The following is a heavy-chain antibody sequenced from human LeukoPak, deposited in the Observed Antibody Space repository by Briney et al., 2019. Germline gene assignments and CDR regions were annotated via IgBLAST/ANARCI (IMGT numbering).Heavy chain of an antibody. CDR3: AASPYYGSGSYYEAPFDY. CDR1: GGSISSYY. D-gene: IGHD3-10*01. V-gene: IGHV4-59*01. CDR2: IYYSGST. J-gene: IGHJ4*02. Sequence: SETLSLTCTVSGGSISSYYWSWIRQPPGKGLEWIGYIYYSGSTNYNPSLKSRVTISVDPSKNQFSLKLRSVTAADTAVYYCAASPYYGSGSYYEAPFDYWGQGTLVTVSS.